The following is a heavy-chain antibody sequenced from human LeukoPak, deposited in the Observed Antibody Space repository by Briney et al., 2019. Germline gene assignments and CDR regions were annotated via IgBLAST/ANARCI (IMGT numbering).Heavy chain of an antibody. CDR1: GTYVSGFY. CDR2: IYSTGTT. Sequence: SETLSLTCTVSGTYVSGFYWHWIRQPPGKGLEWIGFIYSTGTTSYNSSLQSRVTISVDTSKNQLSLKLKSVIAADTAIYYCAGRWRGTIDHWGQGTLVAVSS. V-gene: IGHV4-4*09. D-gene: IGHD5-24*01. J-gene: IGHJ4*02. CDR3: AGRWRGTIDH.